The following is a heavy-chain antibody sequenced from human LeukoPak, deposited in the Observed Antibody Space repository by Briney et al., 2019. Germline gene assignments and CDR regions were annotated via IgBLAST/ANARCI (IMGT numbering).Heavy chain of an antibody. CDR3: ARLGACGSHWCLADY. CDR1: GGSINNYY. J-gene: IGHJ4*02. V-gene: IGHV4-59*08. Sequence: SETLSLTCTVSGGSINNYYWDWIRQPPGKGLEWIGHIYSSGSSSYNPSLKSRVTISVDTSGNRFSLRLSSVTAADTAVYYCARLGACGSHWCLADYWGQGTLVTVSS. D-gene: IGHD2-21*01. CDR2: IYSSGSS.